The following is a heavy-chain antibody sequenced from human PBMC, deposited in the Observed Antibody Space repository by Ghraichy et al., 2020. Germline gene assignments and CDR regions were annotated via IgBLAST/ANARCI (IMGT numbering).Heavy chain of an antibody. Sequence: SETLSLTCTVSGGSISSSSYYWGWIRQPPGKGLEWIGSIYYSGSTYYNPSLKSRVTISVDTSKNQFSLKLSSVTAADTAVYYCSGGIGGGSPEHWFDPWGQGTLVTVSS. J-gene: IGHJ5*02. V-gene: IGHV4-39*07. CDR3: SGGIGGGSPEHWFDP. D-gene: IGHD2-15*01. CDR1: GGSISSSSYY. CDR2: IYYSGST.